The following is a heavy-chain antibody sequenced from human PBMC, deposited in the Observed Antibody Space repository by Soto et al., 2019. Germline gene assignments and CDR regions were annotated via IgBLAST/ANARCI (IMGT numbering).Heavy chain of an antibody. Sequence: PGGSLRLSCAASGFTFSSYGMHWVRQAPGKGLEWVAVIWYDGSNKYYADSVKGRFTISRDNSKNTLYLQMNSLRAEDTAVYYCARDYCSGGSCYSRAPDYWGQGTLVTVSS. CDR3: ARDYCSGGSCYSRAPDY. J-gene: IGHJ4*02. CDR2: IWYDGSNK. D-gene: IGHD2-15*01. CDR1: GFTFSSYG. V-gene: IGHV3-33*01.